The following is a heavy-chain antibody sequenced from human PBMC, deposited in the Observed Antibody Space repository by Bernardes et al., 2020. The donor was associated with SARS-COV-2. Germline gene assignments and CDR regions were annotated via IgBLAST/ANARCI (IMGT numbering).Heavy chain of an antibody. CDR2: IYYSGST. CDR3: ARHLKLSYDFWSGYHFGMDV. J-gene: IGHJ6*02. D-gene: IGHD3-3*01. V-gene: IGHV4-59*08. CDR1: GGSISSYY. Sequence: SETLSLTCTVSGGSISSYYWSWIRQPPGKGLEWIGYIYYSGSTNYNPSLKSRVTISVDTSKNQFSLKLSSVTAADTAVYYCARHLKLSYDFWSGYHFGMDVWGQGTTVTVSS.